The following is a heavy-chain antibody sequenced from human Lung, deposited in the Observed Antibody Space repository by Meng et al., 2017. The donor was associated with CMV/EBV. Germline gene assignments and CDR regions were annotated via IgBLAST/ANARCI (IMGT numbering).Heavy chain of an antibody. CDR3: VKDGRRCDIGTCYPFYYFDY. CDR2: IWYDGTNK. CDR1: GFTFSKFA. V-gene: IGHV3-33*06. J-gene: IGHJ4*01. D-gene: IGHD2-15*01. Sequence: GESXKISCGTSGFTFSKFAMHWVRQPPGKGLEWVAGIWYDGTNKYYADFVEGRFTVSKDFSRNTLSLQMNKLRVEDTAVYYCVKDGRRCDIGTCYPFYYFDYWG.